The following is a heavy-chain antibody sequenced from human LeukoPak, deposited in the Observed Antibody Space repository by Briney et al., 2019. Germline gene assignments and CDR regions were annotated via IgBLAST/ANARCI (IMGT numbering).Heavy chain of an antibody. V-gene: IGHV1-2*02. CDR3: ARVDYYGSGSYYTFYWFDP. CDR2: INPNSGGT. J-gene: IGHJ5*02. Sequence: ASVKVSCKASGYTFTGYYMHWVRQAPGQGLEWMGWINPNSGGTNYAQKFQGGVTMTRDTSISTAYMELSRLRSDDTAVYYCARVDYYGSGSYYTFYWFDPWGQGTLVTVSS. D-gene: IGHD3-10*01. CDR1: GYTFTGYY.